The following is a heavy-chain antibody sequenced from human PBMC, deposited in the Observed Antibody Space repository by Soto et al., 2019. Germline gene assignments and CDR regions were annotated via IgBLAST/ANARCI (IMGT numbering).Heavy chain of an antibody. J-gene: IGHJ3*02. D-gene: IGHD3-9*01. CDR1: GGSISSYY. CDR2: IYYSGST. Sequence: SETLSLTCTVSGGSISSYYWSWIRQPPGKGLEWIGYIYYSGSTNYNPSLKSRVTISVDTSKNQFSLKLSSVTAADTAVYYCARHLTGYDAFDIWGQGTMVTVSS. CDR3: ARHLTGYDAFDI. V-gene: IGHV4-59*08.